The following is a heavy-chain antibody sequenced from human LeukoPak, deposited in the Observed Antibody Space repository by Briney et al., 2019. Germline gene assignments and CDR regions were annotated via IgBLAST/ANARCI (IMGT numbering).Heavy chain of an antibody. CDR2: INHSGST. CDR1: GGSFSGYY. D-gene: IGHD6-6*01. CDR3: ARDGPYSSSGHFDY. V-gene: IGHV4-34*01. Sequence: PLETLSLTCAVYGGSFSGYYWSWIRQPPGKGLEWIGEINHSGSTNYNPSLKSRVTISVDTSKNQFSLKLSSVTAADTAVYYCARDGPYSSSGHFDYWGQGTLVTVSS. J-gene: IGHJ4*02.